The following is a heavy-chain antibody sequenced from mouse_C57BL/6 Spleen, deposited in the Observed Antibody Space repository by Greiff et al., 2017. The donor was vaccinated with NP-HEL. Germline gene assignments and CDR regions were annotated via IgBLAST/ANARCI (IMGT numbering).Heavy chain of an antibody. CDR1: GFTFSDYY. CDR2: ISNGGGST. Sequence: EVNVVESGGGLVQPGGSLKLSCAASGFTFSDYYMYWVRQTPEKRLEWVAYISNGGGSTYYPDTVKGRFTISRDNAKNTLYLQMSRLKSEDTAMYYCARHGVAGYFDVWGTGTTVTVSS. CDR3: ARHGVAGYFDV. J-gene: IGHJ1*03. V-gene: IGHV5-12*01.